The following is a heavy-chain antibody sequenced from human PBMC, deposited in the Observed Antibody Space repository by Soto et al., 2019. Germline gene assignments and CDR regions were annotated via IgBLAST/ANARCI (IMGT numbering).Heavy chain of an antibody. D-gene: IGHD4-17*01. V-gene: IGHV1-18*04. CDR2: ISAYNGST. Sequence: ASVNVWFKAAGYTFTSYGISWVRQAPGQWLEWMGWISAYNGSTKYANRLQGRVTMTTDSYTSTAYMELRSLRSDETAVYYSARALSGDYQTYYYYGMGLWGQRTTVTVS. CDR3: ARALSGDYQTYYYYGMGL. CDR1: GYTFTSYG. J-gene: IGHJ6*02.